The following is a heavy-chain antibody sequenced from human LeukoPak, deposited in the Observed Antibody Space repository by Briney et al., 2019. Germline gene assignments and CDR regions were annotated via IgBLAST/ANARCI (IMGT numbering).Heavy chain of an antibody. V-gene: IGHV4-31*03. D-gene: IGHD3-22*01. CDR2: IYYSGST. CDR3: ARDDSSGSFDY. CDR1: GGSISSGGYY. J-gene: IGHJ4*02. Sequence: SETLSLTCIVSGGSISSGGYYWSWIRQHPGKGLEWIGYIYYSGSTYYNPSLKSRVTISVDTSKNQFSLKLSSVTAADTAVYYCARDDSSGSFDYWGQGTLVTVSS.